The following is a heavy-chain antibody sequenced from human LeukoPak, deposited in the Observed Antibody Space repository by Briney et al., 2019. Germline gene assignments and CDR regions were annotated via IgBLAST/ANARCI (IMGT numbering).Heavy chain of an antibody. Sequence: ASVKVSCKASGYTFTSYGISWVRQAPGQGLEWMGWISAYNGNTNYAQKLQGRVTMTTDTSTSTAYMELRSLRSDDTAVYYCARSVVVPAAPVSYYYYYYMDVWGKGTTVTVSS. CDR2: ISAYNGNT. V-gene: IGHV1-18*01. CDR3: ARSVVVPAAPVSYYYYYYMDV. CDR1: GYTFTSYG. J-gene: IGHJ6*03. D-gene: IGHD2-2*01.